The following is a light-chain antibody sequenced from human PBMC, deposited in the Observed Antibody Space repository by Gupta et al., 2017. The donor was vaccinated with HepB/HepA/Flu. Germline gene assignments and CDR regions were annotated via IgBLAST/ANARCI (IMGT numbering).Light chain of an antibody. CDR2: RNN. CDR3: AAWDDSLSAV. V-gene: IGLV1-47*01. Sequence: QSVLTQPPSASGTPGQRVTTSCSGSSSNIGSNYVYWYQQLPGTAPKLLIYRNNQRPSGVPDRFSGSKSGTSASLAISGLRSEDEADYYCAAWDDSLSAVFGGGTKLTVL. J-gene: IGLJ3*02. CDR1: SSNIGSNY.